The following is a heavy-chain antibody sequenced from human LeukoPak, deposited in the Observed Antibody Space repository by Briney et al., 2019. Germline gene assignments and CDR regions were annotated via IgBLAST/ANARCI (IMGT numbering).Heavy chain of an antibody. V-gene: IGHV1-2*02. CDR3: AREMVAGYYYDSSGYYYPYFDY. Sequence: SGKVSCKASGYTFTGYYMHWVRQAPGQGLEWMGWINPNSGGTNYAQKFQGRVTMTRDTSISTAYMELSRLRSDDTAVYYCAREMVAGYYYDSSGYYYPYFDYWGQGTLVTVSS. CDR1: GYTFTGYY. J-gene: IGHJ4*02. D-gene: IGHD3-22*01. CDR2: INPNSGGT.